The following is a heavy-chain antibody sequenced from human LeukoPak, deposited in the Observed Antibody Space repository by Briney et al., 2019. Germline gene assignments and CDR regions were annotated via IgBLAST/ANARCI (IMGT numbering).Heavy chain of an antibody. D-gene: IGHD3-22*01. CDR2: ISSSSSTI. CDR1: GFTFSSYS. J-gene: IGHJ4*02. V-gene: IGHV3-48*01. Sequence: GGSLRLSCAASGFTFSSYSMNWVRQARGKGLEWVSYISSSSSTIYYADSVKGRFTISRDNAKNSLYLQMNSLRAEDTAVYYCATDYDSTTPGYFDYWGQGTLVTVSS. CDR3: ATDYDSTTPGYFDY.